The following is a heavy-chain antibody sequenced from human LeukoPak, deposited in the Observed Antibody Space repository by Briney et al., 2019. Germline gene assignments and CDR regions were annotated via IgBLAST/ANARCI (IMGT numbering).Heavy chain of an antibody. CDR2: ISGSGDAT. Sequence: GGSLRLSCAASGFTFSSYAINWVRQAPGKGLALHSTISGSGDATYYGDSVKGRFNISRDNSKTTLYLQMNSLRAEDTAVYYCAKGGQGYCSSTSCLYYFDYWGQGTLVTVSS. V-gene: IGHV3-23*01. J-gene: IGHJ4*02. D-gene: IGHD2-2*01. CDR3: AKGGQGYCSSTSCLYYFDY. CDR1: GFTFSSYA.